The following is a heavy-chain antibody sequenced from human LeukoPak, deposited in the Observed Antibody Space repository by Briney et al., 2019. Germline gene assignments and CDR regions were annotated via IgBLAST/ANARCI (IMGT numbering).Heavy chain of an antibody. CDR2: IYSDGNT. CDR1: GFTVSTNY. Sequence: GGSLRLSCAASGFTVSTNYLSWVGQAPGKGLEWVSVIYSDGNTFYADSVKGRFTISRDSSKNTLYLQMNSLRAEDTAVYYCAKDLGTVTPDSWGQGTLVTVSS. CDR3: AKDLGTVTPDS. D-gene: IGHD4-17*01. J-gene: IGHJ4*02. V-gene: IGHV3-53*01.